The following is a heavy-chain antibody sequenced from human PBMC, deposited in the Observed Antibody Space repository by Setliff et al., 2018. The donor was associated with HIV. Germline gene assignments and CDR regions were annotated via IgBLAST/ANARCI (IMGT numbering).Heavy chain of an antibody. CDR2: IIPIVTIA. CDR1: GYTFTSYG. Sequence: SVKVSCKASGYTFTSYGVSWVRQAPGQGLEWMGRIIPIVTIAHYAEQFVGRLTITADESTSTAYMELSSLRSEDTAVYYCVGLGYSFSYRWWFDPWGQGTLVTVSS. CDR3: VGLGYSFSYRWWFDP. J-gene: IGHJ5*02. D-gene: IGHD5-18*01. V-gene: IGHV1-69*04.